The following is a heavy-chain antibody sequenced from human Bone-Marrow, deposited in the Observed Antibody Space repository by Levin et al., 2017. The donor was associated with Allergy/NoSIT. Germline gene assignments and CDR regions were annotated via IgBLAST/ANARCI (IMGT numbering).Heavy chain of an antibody. Sequence: SCAASGFTARNNHMSWVRQGPGKGLEWVSVIDSGGSTYYADSVKGRFSLSRDISKNTLYLQMNSLRAEDPAVYYCARDRSGTFSFDSWGQGTLVTVSS. J-gene: IGHJ4*02. D-gene: IGHD1-26*01. CDR1: GFTARNNH. CDR2: IDSGGST. V-gene: IGHV3-53*01. CDR3: ARDRSGTFSFDS.